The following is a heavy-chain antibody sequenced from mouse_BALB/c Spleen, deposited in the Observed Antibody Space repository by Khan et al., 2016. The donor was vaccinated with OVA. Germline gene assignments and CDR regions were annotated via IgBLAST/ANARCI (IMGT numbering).Heavy chain of an antibody. CDR3: TRGGYGSFGY. J-gene: IGHJ3*01. CDR2: INPSSGYN. CDR1: GYIFTSYM. V-gene: IGHV1-4*01. D-gene: IGHD1-1*01. Sequence: VQLQESGAELARPGASVKMSCKASGYIFTSYMMHWVKQRPGQGLEWIGDINPSSGYNNYNQKFKDKATLTADKSSSTAYMQLSSLPSEDSAVYYCTRGGYGSFGYWGQGTLVTVSA.